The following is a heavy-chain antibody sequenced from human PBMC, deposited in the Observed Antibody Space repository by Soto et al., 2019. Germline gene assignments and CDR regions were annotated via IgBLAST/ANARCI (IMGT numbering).Heavy chain of an antibody. CDR1: GERVSRKSVA. D-gene: IGHD3-22*01. CDR2: TYYRSKWYN. J-gene: IGHJ4*02. V-gene: IGHV6-1*01. CDR3: ARAHTLYYDSSGYYSY. Sequence: SGPPSPTFAISGERVSRKSVAWNWTRPSPPGGLEWLGRTYYRSKWYNDYAVSVKSRITINPDTSKNQFSLQLNSVTPEDTAVYYCARAHTLYYDSSGYYSYWGQGTLVTVSS.